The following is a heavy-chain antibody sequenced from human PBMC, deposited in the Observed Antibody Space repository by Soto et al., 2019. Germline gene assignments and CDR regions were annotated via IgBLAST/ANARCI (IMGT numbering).Heavy chain of an antibody. V-gene: IGHV3-23*01. CDR1: GFTFSRYA. CDR3: AKWDSGDYYYYHYGMVV. D-gene: IGHD4-17*01. Sequence: GGSLRLSCAASGFTFSRYAMSWVRQAPGKGLEWVSGISASGSSTDYAESMKGRFTISRDNSKNTLYLQMITLRAEDTAVYYCAKWDSGDYYYYHYGMVVWGQGTTVTVSS. CDR2: ISASGSST. J-gene: IGHJ6*02.